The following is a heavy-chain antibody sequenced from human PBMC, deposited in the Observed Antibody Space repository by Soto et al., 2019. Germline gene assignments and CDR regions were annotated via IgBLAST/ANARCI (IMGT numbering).Heavy chain of an antibody. D-gene: IGHD2-8*02. V-gene: IGHV3-21*01. J-gene: IGHJ6*02. CDR2: ITSAGSYI. CDR3: ARGILGGVRIDSGMDV. Sequence: EVQLVESGGGLVKPGGSLRLSCAASGFTFSNYNMNWVRQPPGKGLEWVSSITSAGSYIYYAESLKGRVTISRDNAKKSLFLQINSPRAEDTALYFCARGILGGVRIDSGMDVWGQGTTVTVSS. CDR1: GFTFSNYN.